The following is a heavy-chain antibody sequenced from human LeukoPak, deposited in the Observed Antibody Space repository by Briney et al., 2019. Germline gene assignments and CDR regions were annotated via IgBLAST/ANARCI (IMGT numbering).Heavy chain of an antibody. CDR1: GGTFSSYA. CDR3: ARAPRDGYMADY. J-gene: IGHJ4*02. CDR2: INPNSGGT. Sequence: ASVKVSCKASGGTFSSYAISWVRQAPGQGLEWMGRINPNSGGTNYAQKFQGRVTMTRDTSISTAYMELSRLRSDDTAVYYCARAPRDGYMADYWGQGTLVTVSS. D-gene: IGHD5-24*01. V-gene: IGHV1-2*06.